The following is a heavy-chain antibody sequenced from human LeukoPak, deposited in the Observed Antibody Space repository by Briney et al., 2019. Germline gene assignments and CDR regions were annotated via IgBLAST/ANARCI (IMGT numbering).Heavy chain of an antibody. J-gene: IGHJ4*02. Sequence: ASETLSLTCAVYGGSFSGYYWSWIRQPPGKGLEWIGEINHSGSTNYNPSLKSRVTISVDTSKNQFSLKLSSVTAADTAVYYCASGGRTGGDYWGQGTLVTVSS. D-gene: IGHD1-14*01. V-gene: IGHV4-34*01. CDR2: INHSGST. CDR1: GGSFSGYY. CDR3: ASGGRTGGDY.